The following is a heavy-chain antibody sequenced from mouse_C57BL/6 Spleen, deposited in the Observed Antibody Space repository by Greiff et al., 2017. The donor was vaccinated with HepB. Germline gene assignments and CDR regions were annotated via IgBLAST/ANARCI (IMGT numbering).Heavy chain of an antibody. J-gene: IGHJ2*01. D-gene: IGHD1-1*01. V-gene: IGHV1-42*01. CDR3: ARKTTVGYFDY. CDR1: GYSFTGYY. Sequence: VQLQQSGPELVKPGASVKISCKASGYSFTGYYMNWVKQSPEKSLEWIGEINPSTGGTTYNQKFKAKATLTVDKSSSTAYMQLKSLTSEDSAVYYCARKTTVGYFDYWGQGTTLTVSS. CDR2: INPSTGGT.